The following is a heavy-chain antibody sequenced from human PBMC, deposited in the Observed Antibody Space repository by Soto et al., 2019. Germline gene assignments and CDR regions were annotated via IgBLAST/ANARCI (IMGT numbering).Heavy chain of an antibody. CDR1: GDTIRSGEYY. Sequence: SETLYLTCSVSGDTIRSGEYYWRWISQPPGKGLEWVGYIYYSVSTNYNPSLTSRVTISVETSKNQFSLKLSSVTAADTAVYYCAREGSSEGFAISGQGTMGTVSS. J-gene: IGHJ3*02. V-gene: IGHV4-61*08. CDR2: IYYSVST. D-gene: IGHD6-25*01. CDR3: AREGSSEGFAI.